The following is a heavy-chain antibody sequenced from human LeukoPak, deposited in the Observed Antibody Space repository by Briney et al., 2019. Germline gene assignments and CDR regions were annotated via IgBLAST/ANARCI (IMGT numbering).Heavy chain of an antibody. V-gene: IGHV3-15*01. J-gene: IGHJ4*02. Sequence: PGGSLRLSCAGSGFTFSGAWLSWVRQAPGKGLEWLGRIQGGGTTDYAAPVKGRFTISRDDSKATLYLQMNSLKTEDTAIYYCTTVTHFYLGGQGILVTVSS. CDR3: TTVTHFYL. CDR2: IQGGGTT. D-gene: IGHD2/OR15-2a*01. CDR1: GFTFSGAW.